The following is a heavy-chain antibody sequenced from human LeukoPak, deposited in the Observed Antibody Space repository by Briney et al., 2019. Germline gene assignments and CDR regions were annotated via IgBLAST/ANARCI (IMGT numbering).Heavy chain of an antibody. Sequence: ASVKVSCKASGYTFTSYGISWVRQAPGQGLEWMGWISAYNGNTNYAQKLQGRVTMTTDTSTSTAYMELRSLRSDDTAVYYCASNYDFWSGYYRNYYYYGMDVWGQGTTVTVSS. CDR3: ASNYDFWSGYYRNYYYYGMDV. CDR1: GYTFTSYG. V-gene: IGHV1-18*01. D-gene: IGHD3-3*01. J-gene: IGHJ6*02. CDR2: ISAYNGNT.